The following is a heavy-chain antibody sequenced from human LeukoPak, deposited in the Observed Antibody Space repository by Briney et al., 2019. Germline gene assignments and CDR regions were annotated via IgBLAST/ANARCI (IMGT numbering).Heavy chain of an antibody. D-gene: IGHD6-13*01. V-gene: IGHV3-48*04. CDR2: ITSSGSTI. J-gene: IGHJ4*02. CDR1: GFNFSTYT. CDR3: ARLRTGRFSTSWFNY. Sequence: GGSLRLSCAASGFNFSTYTMNWVRQAPGKGLEWVSSITSSGSTIFYADSVKGRFTVSRDNAKNSLFLQVYSLTAEDTATYYCARLRTGRFSTSWFNYWGQGSLVTVSS.